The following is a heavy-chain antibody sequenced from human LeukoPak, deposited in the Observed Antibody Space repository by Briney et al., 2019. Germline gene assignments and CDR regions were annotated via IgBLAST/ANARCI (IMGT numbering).Heavy chain of an antibody. CDR2: IIPIFGTA. J-gene: IGHJ5*02. CDR1: GYTFTSYD. CDR3: ARVVDYDFWSGYYWFDP. V-gene: IGHV1-69*13. Sequence: SVKVSCKASGYTFTSYDISWVRQAPGQGLEWMGGIIPIFGTANYAQKFQGRVTITADESTSTAYMELSSLRSEDTAVYYCARVVDYDFWSGYYWFDPWGQGTLVTVSS. D-gene: IGHD3-3*01.